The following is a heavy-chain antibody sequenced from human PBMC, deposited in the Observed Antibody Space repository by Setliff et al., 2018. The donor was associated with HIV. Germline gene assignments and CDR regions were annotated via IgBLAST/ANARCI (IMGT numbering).Heavy chain of an antibody. Sequence: GGSLRLSCAASGFTFSSYSMNWDRQAPGKGLDWVSYTSSSGATIYYVDSVKGRFTISRDNAKNSLYLQMNSLRAEDTAIYYCATDFSIGAWGQGTLVTVSS. CDR1: GFTFSSYS. CDR3: ATDFSIGA. V-gene: IGHV3-48*04. J-gene: IGHJ1*01. D-gene: IGHD2-2*01. CDR2: TSSSGATI.